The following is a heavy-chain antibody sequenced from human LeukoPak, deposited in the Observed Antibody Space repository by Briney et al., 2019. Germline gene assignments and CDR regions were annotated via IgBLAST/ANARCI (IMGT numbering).Heavy chain of an antibody. CDR2: ISSSGSTI. Sequence: PGGSLRLSCAASGLTLSDYYMSWIRQAPGQGLEWVSYISSSGSTIYYAVSVKGRFTISRDNPKNSLYLQMNSLRADGTAVYYCAIKGVYSSSYTNFDYWGQGTLVTVSS. J-gene: IGHJ4*02. V-gene: IGHV3-11*04. CDR3: AIKGVYSSSYTNFDY. D-gene: IGHD6-6*01. CDR1: GLTLSDYY.